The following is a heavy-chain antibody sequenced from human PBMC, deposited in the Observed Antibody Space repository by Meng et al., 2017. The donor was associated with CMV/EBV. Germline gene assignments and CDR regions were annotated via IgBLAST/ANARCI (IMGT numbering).Heavy chain of an antibody. Sequence: ASVQVSCKASGYTLTEFSMHWVRQAPGKGLEWMGGFDPEDGETIYAQKFQGRVTMTRDTSTSTVYMELSSLRSEDTAVYYYARAGYSSSWYADKYNWFDPWGQGTLVTVSS. CDR2: FDPEDGET. CDR1: GYTLTEFS. D-gene: IGHD6-13*01. CDR3: ARAGYSSSWYADKYNWFDP. J-gene: IGHJ5*02. V-gene: IGHV1-24*01.